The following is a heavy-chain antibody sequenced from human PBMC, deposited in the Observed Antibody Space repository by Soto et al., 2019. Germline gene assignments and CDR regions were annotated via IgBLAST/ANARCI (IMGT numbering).Heavy chain of an antibody. CDR2: ISAYNGKT. Sequence: HVQLVQSGGEVKKPGASVKLSCTASGYPFTSYGISWVRQAPGQGLEWMGWISAYNGKTNYAQNVQGRVTMTTDTSTRTGDMYLRSLRSDETAVYYCAKGGDVNYYHGMDVWGQGTTVTVSS. J-gene: IGHJ6*02. V-gene: IGHV1-18*01. D-gene: IGHD5-12*01. CDR1: GYPFTSYG. CDR3: AKGGDVNYYHGMDV.